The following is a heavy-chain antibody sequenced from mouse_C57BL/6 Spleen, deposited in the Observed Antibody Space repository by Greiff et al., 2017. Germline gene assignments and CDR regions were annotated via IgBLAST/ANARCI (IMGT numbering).Heavy chain of an antibody. D-gene: IGHD2-5*01. CDR3: AKRSNYVLYAMDY. V-gene: IGHV2-5*01. J-gene: IGHJ4*01. CDR2: IWRGGST. CDR1: GFSLTSYG. Sequence: VQLQQSGPGLVQPSQSLSITCTVSGFSLTSYGVHWVRQSPGKGLEWLGVIWRGGSTAYNAAFMSRLSITKDNAKSQVFFKMNSLQADDTAIYYCAKRSNYVLYAMDYWGKGTSVTVSS.